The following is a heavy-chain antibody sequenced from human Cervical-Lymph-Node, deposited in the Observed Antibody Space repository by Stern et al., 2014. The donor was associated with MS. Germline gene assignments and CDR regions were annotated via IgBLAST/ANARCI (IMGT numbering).Heavy chain of an antibody. V-gene: IGHV1-69*01. D-gene: IGHD1-26*01. CDR1: GGTFSSYA. Sequence: VQLEESGAEVKKPGASGKVSCKASGGTFSSYAMSWVRQAPGQGRGWLGGVIPIFGTASYAQKFQGRVTITAYESTSTAYMELSSLRSEDTAVYYCARGELKEGLVRGMDVWGQGTTVTVSS. J-gene: IGHJ6*02. CDR3: ARGELKEGLVRGMDV. CDR2: VIPIFGTA.